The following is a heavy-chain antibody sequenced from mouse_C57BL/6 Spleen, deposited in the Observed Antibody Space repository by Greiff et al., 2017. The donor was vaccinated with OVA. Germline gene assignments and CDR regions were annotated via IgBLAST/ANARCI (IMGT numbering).Heavy chain of an antibody. CDR3: ARPLYYGSSGYFDY. J-gene: IGHJ2*01. D-gene: IGHD1-1*01. V-gene: IGHV1-82*01. CDR2: IYPGDGDT. Sequence: QLQQSGPELVKPGASVKISCKASGYAFSSSWMNWVKQRPGRGLEWIGRIYPGDGDTNYNGKFKGKATLTADNSSSTAYMQLSSLTSEDSAVYFCARPLYYGSSGYFDYWGQGTTLTVSS. CDR1: GYAFSSSW.